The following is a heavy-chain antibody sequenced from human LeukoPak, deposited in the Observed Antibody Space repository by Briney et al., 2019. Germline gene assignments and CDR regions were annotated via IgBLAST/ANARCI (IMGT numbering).Heavy chain of an antibody. D-gene: IGHD6-13*01. CDR2: IYYSGST. CDR1: GGSISSSSYY. Sequence: SETLSITCTVSGGSISSSSYYWGWIRQPPGKGLEWIGSIYYSGSTYYNPSLKSRVTISVDTSKNQFSLKLSSVTAADTAVYYCARQPDIAAAVPYYFDYWGQGTLVTVSS. V-gene: IGHV4-39*01. CDR3: ARQPDIAAAVPYYFDY. J-gene: IGHJ4*02.